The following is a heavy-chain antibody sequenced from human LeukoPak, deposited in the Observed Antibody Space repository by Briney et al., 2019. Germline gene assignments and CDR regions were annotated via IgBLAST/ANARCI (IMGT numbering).Heavy chain of an antibody. Sequence: PGGSLRLSCAAFGFTVSSKYMSWVRQAPGKGLEWVSVFYSGGSTYYADSVKGRFTISRDNSKNTLYFQMSSLRAEDTAVYYCARGPGWNYFDYWGRGTLVTVSS. D-gene: IGHD6-19*01. CDR1: GFTVSSKY. V-gene: IGHV3-66*01. J-gene: IGHJ4*02. CDR3: ARGPGWNYFDY. CDR2: FYSGGST.